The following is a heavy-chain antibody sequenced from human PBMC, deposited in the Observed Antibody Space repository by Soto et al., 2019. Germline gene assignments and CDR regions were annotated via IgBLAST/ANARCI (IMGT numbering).Heavy chain of an antibody. CDR1: GFTFSSYG. CDR3: AKDLFEAARPGDFDY. V-gene: IGHV3-30*18. Sequence: GGSLRLSCAASGFTFSSYGMHWVRQAPGKGLEWVAVISYDGSNKYYANSVKGRFTIYRDNSKNTLYLQMNSLRAEDTAVYYCAKDLFEAARPGDFDYWGQGTLVTVSS. J-gene: IGHJ4*02. D-gene: IGHD6-6*01. CDR2: ISYDGSNK.